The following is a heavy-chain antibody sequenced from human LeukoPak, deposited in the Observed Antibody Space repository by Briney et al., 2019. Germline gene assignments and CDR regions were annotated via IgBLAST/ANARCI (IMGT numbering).Heavy chain of an antibody. D-gene: IGHD3-22*01. V-gene: IGHV3-23*01. Sequence: GGSLRLSCAASGFTFSNYAMSWVRQAPGKGLEWVSAISGSGGSTYYADSVKGRFTISRDNSKNTLYLQMNSLRAEDTAVYYCATQGDDSSGYYLDYWGQGTLVTVSS. CDR1: GFTFSNYA. J-gene: IGHJ4*02. CDR2: ISGSGGST. CDR3: ATQGDDSSGYYLDY.